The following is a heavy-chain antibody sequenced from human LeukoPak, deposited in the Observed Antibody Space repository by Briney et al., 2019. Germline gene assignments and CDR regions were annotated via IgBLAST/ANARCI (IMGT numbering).Heavy chain of an antibody. D-gene: IGHD5-24*01. V-gene: IGHV3-23*01. CDR3: AKARMATIGSVDY. J-gene: IGHJ4*02. CDR1: GFTFSSYA. CDR2: ISGSGDST. Sequence: GSLRLSCAASGFTFSSYAMSRVRQAPGKGLEWVSTISGSGDSTYYADSVKGRFTISRDNSKNTLYLQMNSLRAEDTAVYYCAKARMATIGSVDYWGQGTMVTVSS.